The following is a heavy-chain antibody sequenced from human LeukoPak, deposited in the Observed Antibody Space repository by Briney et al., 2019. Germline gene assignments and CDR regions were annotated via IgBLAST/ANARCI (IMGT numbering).Heavy chain of an antibody. J-gene: IGHJ3*02. CDR2: IKQDGSEK. CDR3: ARDWLDDFWSGYYGSSGRGAFDI. V-gene: IGHV3-7*01. D-gene: IGHD3-3*01. CDR1: GFTFSSHW. Sequence: PGGSLRLSCAASGFTFSSHWMSWVRQAPGKGLEWVANIKQDGSEKYYVDSVKGRFTISRDNAKNSLYLQMNSMRAEDTAVYYCARDWLDDFWSGYYGSSGRGAFDIWGQGTMVTVSS.